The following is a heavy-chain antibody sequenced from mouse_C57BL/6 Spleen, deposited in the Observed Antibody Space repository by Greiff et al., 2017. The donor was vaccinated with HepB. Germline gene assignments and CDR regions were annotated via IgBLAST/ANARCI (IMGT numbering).Heavy chain of an antibody. J-gene: IGHJ4*01. CDR3: ARSNCDGAYAMDY. Sequence: QVQLQQPGAELVMPGASVKLSCKASGYTFTSYWMHWVKQRPGQGLEWIGEIDPSDSYTNYNQKFKGKSTLTVDKSSSTAYMQLSSLTSEDSAVYYCARSNCDGAYAMDYWCQGTSVTVSS. V-gene: IGHV1-69*01. CDR2: IDPSDSYT. D-gene: IGHD4-1*01. CDR1: GYTFTSYW.